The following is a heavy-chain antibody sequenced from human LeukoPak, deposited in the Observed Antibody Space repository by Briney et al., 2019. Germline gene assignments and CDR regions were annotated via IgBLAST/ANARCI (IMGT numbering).Heavy chain of an antibody. D-gene: IGHD4-17*01. CDR3: AKDSGITVTTYYMDV. CDR2: ISGSGGST. J-gene: IGHJ6*03. CDR1: GFTFSSYA. V-gene: IGHV3-23*01. Sequence: GGSPRLSCAASGFTFSSYAMSWVRQAPGKGLEWVSAISGSGGSTYYADSVKGRFTISRDNSKNTLYLQMNSLRAEDTAVYYCAKDSGITVTTYYMDVWGKGTTVTVSS.